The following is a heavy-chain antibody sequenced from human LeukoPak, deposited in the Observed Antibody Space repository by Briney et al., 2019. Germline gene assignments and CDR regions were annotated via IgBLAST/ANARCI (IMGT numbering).Heavy chain of an antibody. V-gene: IGHV1-46*01. CDR2: INPSGGNT. CDR1: GYTFTKYW. J-gene: IGHJ4*02. Sequence: ASVKVSCTASGYTFTKYWMHWVRQAPGQGLEWMGVINPSGGNTHYAQTFQGRVTMTRDTSARTVYMELSSLRSEDTAFYYCARDIVGAATETFDYWGQGTLVTVSS. CDR3: ARDIVGAATETFDY. D-gene: IGHD1-26*01.